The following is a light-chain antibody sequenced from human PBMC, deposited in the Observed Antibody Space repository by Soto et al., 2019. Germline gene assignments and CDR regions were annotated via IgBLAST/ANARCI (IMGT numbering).Light chain of an antibody. Sequence: EIVLTQSPGTLSLSPGERATLSCRASQSVSSNYLAWYQQKPGQAPRLLIYGASSRATGIPDRFSGSGSGTDFTLTISRLEPEDFAVYYCQQCDSSPRTFGQGTKVEIK. CDR1: QSVSSNY. J-gene: IGKJ1*01. CDR2: GAS. CDR3: QQCDSSPRT. V-gene: IGKV3-20*01.